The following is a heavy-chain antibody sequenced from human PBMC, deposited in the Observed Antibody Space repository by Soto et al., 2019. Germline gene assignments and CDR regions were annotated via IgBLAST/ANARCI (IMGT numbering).Heavy chain of an antibody. CDR3: PRDTSSGTGGHTQEYYYAMGV. J-gene: IGHJ6*02. CDR2: INAGNGNT. D-gene: IGHD3-22*01. CDR1: GYPFTNYA. V-gene: IGHV1-3*01. Sequence: ASVKVSCKACGYPFTNYAMHCVRKVTGQRLKWIGWINAGNGNTKYSQKFRVRVTIXREASASTSYMELGSLSSEDTAVYYCPRDTSSGTGGHTQEYYYAMGVWG.